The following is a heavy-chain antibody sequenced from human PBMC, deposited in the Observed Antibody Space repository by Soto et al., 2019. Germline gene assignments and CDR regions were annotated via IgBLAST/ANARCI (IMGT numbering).Heavy chain of an antibody. CDR3: ARGYDFWSGYYYPYGMDV. J-gene: IGHJ6*02. CDR2: ISGRGDST. Sequence: GGSLRLSCAVSGFTFSMYAMSWVRQAPGKGLEWVSAISGRGDSTFYADSVKGRFTISRDNSKNTLYLQMNSLRAEDTAVYYCARGYDFWSGYYYPYGMDVWGQGTTVTVSS. V-gene: IGHV3-23*01. CDR1: GFTFSMYA. D-gene: IGHD3-3*01.